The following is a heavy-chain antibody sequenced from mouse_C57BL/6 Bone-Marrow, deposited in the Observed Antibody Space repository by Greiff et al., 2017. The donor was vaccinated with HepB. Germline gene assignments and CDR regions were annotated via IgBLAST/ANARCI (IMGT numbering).Heavy chain of an antibody. J-gene: IGHJ2*01. Sequence: QVQLKESGPELVKPGASVKISCKASGYAFSSSWMNWVKQRPGKGLEWIGRIYPGDGDTNYNGKFKGKATLTADKSSSTAYMQLSSLTSEDSAVYYGASSGFTSVVAPLDYWGQGTTLTVSS. CDR2: IYPGDGDT. D-gene: IGHD1-1*01. CDR1: GYAFSSSW. CDR3: ASSGFTSVVAPLDY. V-gene: IGHV1-82*01.